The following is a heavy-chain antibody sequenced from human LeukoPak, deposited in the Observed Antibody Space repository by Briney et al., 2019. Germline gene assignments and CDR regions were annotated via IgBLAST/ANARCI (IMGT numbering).Heavy chain of an antibody. J-gene: IGHJ4*02. V-gene: IGHV1-8*03. CDR3: ARGRLSDNSGYYYVDQ. Sequence: GASVKVSCKASGYTFTSYDINWVRQATGQGLEWMGWMNPNSGNTGYAQKFQGRVTISRNTSISAAYMELSSLRSEDTAVYYCARGRLSDNSGYYYVDQWGQGTLLTVSS. D-gene: IGHD3-22*01. CDR2: MNPNSGNT. CDR1: GYTFTSYD.